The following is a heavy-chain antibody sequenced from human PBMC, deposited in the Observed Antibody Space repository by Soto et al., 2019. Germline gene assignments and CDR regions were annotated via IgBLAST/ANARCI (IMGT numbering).Heavy chain of an antibody. Sequence: QLQLQESGPGLVKPSETLSLTCTVSGGSITSSNYYWGWIRQPPGKGLEWIGSIYYSGSTYYNPSLKSRVTISVDTSKNQFSLKLSSVTAADTAVYYCARQYDFWNNYRYYYYGMDVWGQGTTVTVSS. CDR2: IYYSGST. D-gene: IGHD3-3*01. CDR3: ARQYDFWNNYRYYYYGMDV. V-gene: IGHV4-39*01. J-gene: IGHJ6*02. CDR1: GGSITSSNYY.